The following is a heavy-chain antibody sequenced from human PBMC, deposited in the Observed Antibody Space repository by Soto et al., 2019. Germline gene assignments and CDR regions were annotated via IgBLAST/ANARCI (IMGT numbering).Heavy chain of an antibody. CDR1: GFAFSSYA. Sequence: EVQLLESGGGLVQPGGSLRLSGAAYGFAFSSYAMSWLRQAPGKGLEWVSAISGSGGSTYYADSVKGRFTISRDNSKNTLYLQMNSLRAEDTAVYYCAKCSNTMIASAEYWGQGTLVTVSS. CDR3: AKCSNTMIASAEY. V-gene: IGHV3-23*01. J-gene: IGHJ4*02. CDR2: ISGSGGST. D-gene: IGHD3-22*01.